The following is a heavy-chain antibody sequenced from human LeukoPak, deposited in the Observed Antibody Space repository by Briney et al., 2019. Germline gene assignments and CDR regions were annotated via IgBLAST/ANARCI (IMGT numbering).Heavy chain of an antibody. D-gene: IGHD3-10*01. CDR2: INPNSGGT. J-gene: IGHJ4*02. CDR3: ARDLGFGEPPGY. Sequence: ASVKVSCKASGYTFTGYYMHWVRQAPGQGLEWMGWINPNSGGTNYAQKFQGRVTMTRGTSISTAYMELSRLRSDDTAVYYCARDLGFGEPPGYWGQGTLVTVSS. CDR1: GYTFTGYY. V-gene: IGHV1-2*02.